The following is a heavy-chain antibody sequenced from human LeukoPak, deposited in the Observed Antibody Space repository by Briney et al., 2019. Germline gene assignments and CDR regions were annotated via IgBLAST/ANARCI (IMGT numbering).Heavy chain of an antibody. V-gene: IGHV3-72*01. D-gene: IGHD3-22*01. Sequence: PGGSLRLSCAASGFTFSDYHMDWVRQAPGKGLEWVGRIRRKANSYTTEYAASVKGRVTISRDDSKKSSSLQMNSLKTEDTAVYYCTTEYNFNYYDSSGYYYWGQGTLVTVSS. CDR1: GFTFSDYH. CDR3: TTEYNFNYYDSSGYYY. J-gene: IGHJ4*02. CDR2: IRRKANSYTT.